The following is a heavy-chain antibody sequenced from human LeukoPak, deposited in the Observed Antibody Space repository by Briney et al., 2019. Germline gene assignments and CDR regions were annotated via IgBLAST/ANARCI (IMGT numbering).Heavy chain of an antibody. V-gene: IGHV1-3*01. Sequence: ASVKVSCKASGYTFTSYAIHWVRQAPGQRLEWMGWISAGNGNTKYSQNFQGRVTFISNTSATTAFMELSSLRSENAAVYYCARDSGSGNNDYWGQGTLVTVSS. D-gene: IGHD1-26*01. CDR3: ARDSGSGNNDY. J-gene: IGHJ4*02. CDR2: ISAGNGNT. CDR1: GYTFTSYA.